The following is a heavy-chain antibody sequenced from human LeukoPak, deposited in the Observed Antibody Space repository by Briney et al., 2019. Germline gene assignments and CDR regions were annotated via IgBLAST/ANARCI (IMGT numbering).Heavy chain of an antibody. CDR1: GDSISSGGYY. J-gene: IGHJ6*03. D-gene: IGHD1-26*01. Sequence: SETLSLTCTVSGDSISSGGYYWSWIRQPPGKGLEWIGYIYHSGSTYYNPSLQSRVTISVDRSKNQFAPKLRSVTAADTAVYYCATTSGSYYGWYYYYYKDVWGKGTTVTVAS. V-gene: IGHV4-30-2*01. CDR2: IYHSGST. CDR3: ATTSGSYYGWYYYYYKDV.